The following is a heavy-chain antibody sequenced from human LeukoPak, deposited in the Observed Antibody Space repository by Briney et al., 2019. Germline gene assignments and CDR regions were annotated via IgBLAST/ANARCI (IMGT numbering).Heavy chain of an antibody. J-gene: IGHJ4*02. V-gene: IGHV3-72*01. D-gene: IGHD3-10*01. CDR3: VCFIRGEPY. CDR1: GFTVSDHH. Sequence: GGSLRLSCAASGFTVSDHHMEWVRQARGKGLEWIGRSRGQGATHITQYAASLRGRFTVSGDDPTTSLHLESTSWEVEDTAVYYCVCFIRGEPYWGEGTLVTVSS. CDR2: SRGQGATHIT.